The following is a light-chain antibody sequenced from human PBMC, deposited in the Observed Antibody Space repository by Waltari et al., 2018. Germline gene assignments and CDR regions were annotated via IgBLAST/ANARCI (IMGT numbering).Light chain of an antibody. V-gene: IGLV2-11*01. J-gene: IGLJ2*01. Sequence: QSALTQPRSVSGSPGQSVTISCSGTRTDVGGYNYVPWYQQHPGKAPKFMIYDVSKRPSGVPDRFSGSKSGNTASLTISGLQAEDEADYYCCSYAGDFHVIFGGGTKLTVL. CDR1: RTDVGGYNY. CDR3: CSYAGDFHVI. CDR2: DVS.